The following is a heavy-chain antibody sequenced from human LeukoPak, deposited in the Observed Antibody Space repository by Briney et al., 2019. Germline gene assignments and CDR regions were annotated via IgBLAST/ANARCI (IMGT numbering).Heavy chain of an antibody. CDR2: ISAYNGNT. D-gene: IGHD2-15*01. J-gene: IGHJ5*02. V-gene: IGHV1-18*01. CDR1: GGTFSSYA. CDR3: ARVGIYCCGGTCCPNWFDP. Sequence: ASGKVSCKASGGTFSSYAISLGRQAPGPGLEWMGWISAYNGNTNSAQKLQGRVTMTTDTSTSTAYMELRSQSSGDTAVYYCARVGIYCCGGTCCPNWFDPWGQGTLVTVSS.